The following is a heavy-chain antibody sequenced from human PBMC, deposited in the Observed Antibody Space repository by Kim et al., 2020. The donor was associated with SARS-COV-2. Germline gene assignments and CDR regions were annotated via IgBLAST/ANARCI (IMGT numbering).Heavy chain of an antibody. V-gene: IGHV3-11*05. D-gene: IGHD3-9*01. Sequence: DSGKDRFTISRNKAENSLYLQMNSLRAEDTAVYYCARDLKFRYVDWLCFDYWGQGTLVTVSS. CDR3: ARDLKFRYVDWLCFDY. J-gene: IGHJ4*02.